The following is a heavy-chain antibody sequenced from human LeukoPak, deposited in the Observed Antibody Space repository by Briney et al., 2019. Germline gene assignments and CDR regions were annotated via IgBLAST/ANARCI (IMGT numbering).Heavy chain of an antibody. Sequence: PSETLSLTCTVSGGSISSYYWSWIRQPPGKGLEWIGYIYYSGSTNYNPSLKSRVTISVDTSKNQFSLKLSSVTAADTAVYYCATLDSSGYYPDAFDMWGQGTMVTVSS. J-gene: IGHJ3*02. CDR1: GGSISSYY. CDR2: IYYSGST. D-gene: IGHD3-22*01. V-gene: IGHV4-59*01. CDR3: ATLDSSGYYPDAFDM.